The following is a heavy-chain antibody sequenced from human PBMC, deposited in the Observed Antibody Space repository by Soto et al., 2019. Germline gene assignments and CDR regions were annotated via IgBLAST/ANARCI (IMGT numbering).Heavy chain of an antibody. V-gene: IGHV3-23*01. CDR3: AKDTIVVVVAATYDAFDI. J-gene: IGHJ3*02. CDR2: ISGSGGST. D-gene: IGHD2-15*01. Sequence: GGSLRLSCAASGFTFSSYAMSWVRQAPGKGLEWVSAISGSGGSTYYADSVKGRFTISRDNSKNTLYLQMNSLRAEDTAVYYCAKDTIVVVVAATYDAFDIWGQGTMVTVSS. CDR1: GFTFSSYA.